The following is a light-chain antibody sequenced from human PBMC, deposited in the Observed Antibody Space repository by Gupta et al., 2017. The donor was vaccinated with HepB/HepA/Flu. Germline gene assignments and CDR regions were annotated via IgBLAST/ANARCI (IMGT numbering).Light chain of an antibody. Sequence: EIVLTQSPGTLSLSPGQRVSLSCRASQTVRYRYLAWYQQKPGQTPSPLIHGASNRATGVPDRFIGSGSGTDFTLTISRLEPEDFAVYYCQQYDNSPFSFGQGTKLEI. J-gene: IGKJ2*01. V-gene: IGKV3-20*01. CDR2: GAS. CDR1: QTVRYRY. CDR3: QQYDNSPFS.